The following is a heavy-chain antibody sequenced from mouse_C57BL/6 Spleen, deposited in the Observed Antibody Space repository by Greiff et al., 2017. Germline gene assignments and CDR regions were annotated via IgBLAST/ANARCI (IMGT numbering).Heavy chain of an antibody. D-gene: IGHD4-1*01. CDR1: GFTFSSYG. CDR2: ISSGGSYT. J-gene: IGHJ1*03. Sequence: DVLLVESGGDLVKPGGSLKLSCAASGFTFSSYGMPWVRQTPDQRLEWVATISSGGSYTYYPDNVKGRFTISRDNAKNTLYLQMSSLKSEDTAMYYCARRGTGTRDLDVWGTGTTVTVSS. CDR3: ARRGTGTRDLDV. V-gene: IGHV5-6*01.